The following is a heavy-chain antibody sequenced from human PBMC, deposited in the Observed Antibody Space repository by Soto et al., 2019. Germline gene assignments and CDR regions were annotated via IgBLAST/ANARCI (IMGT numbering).Heavy chain of an antibody. J-gene: IGHJ4*02. V-gene: IGHV3-11*01. CDR2: ISSRSSTI. Sequence: PGGSLRLSCAASGFTFSDYYMSWIRQAPGKGLEWVSYISSRSSTIFYADSVKGRFTISRDNVKNSLYLQMNSLRAEDTAAYYCASGTNGAFFVYWGQGILVTVSS. D-gene: IGHD2-8*01. CDR1: GFTFSDYY. CDR3: ASGTNGAFFVY.